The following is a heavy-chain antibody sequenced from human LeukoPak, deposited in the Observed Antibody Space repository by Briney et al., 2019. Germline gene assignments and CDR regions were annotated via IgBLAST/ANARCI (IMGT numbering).Heavy chain of an antibody. J-gene: IGHJ6*04. D-gene: IGHD2-2*01. CDR1: GFTFSSYG. CDR2: ISYDGSNK. Sequence: GGSLRLSCAASGFTFSSYGMHWVRQAPGKGLEWVAVISYDGSNKYYADSVKGRFTISRDNSKNTLYLQMNSLSAEDTAVYYCAKVVVARYYYYGMDVWGKGTTVTVSS. CDR3: AKVVVARYYYYGMDV. V-gene: IGHV3-30*18.